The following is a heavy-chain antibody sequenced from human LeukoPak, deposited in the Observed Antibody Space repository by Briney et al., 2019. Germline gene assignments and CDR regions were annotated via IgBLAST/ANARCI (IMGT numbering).Heavy chain of an antibody. CDR2: INHSGSA. CDR3: ARGRGSYCTNGVCRYYYYYMDV. D-gene: IGHD2-8*01. V-gene: IGHV4-34*01. Sequence: SETLSLTCAVYGGSFSGYYWSWIRQPPGKGLEWIGEINHSGSANYNPSLKSRVTISVDTSKNQFSLKLSSVTAADTAVYYCARGRGSYCTNGVCRYYYYYMDVWGKGTTVTVSS. CDR1: GGSFSGYY. J-gene: IGHJ6*03.